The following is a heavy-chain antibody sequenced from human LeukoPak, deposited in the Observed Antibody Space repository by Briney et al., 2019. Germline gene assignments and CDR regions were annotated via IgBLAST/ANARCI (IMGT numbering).Heavy chain of an antibody. Sequence: GGSLRLSCTASGFTFSTYGMHWVRQAPGKGLEWVTLISYDGSTKYYSDSVKGRFTISRDNSKNTVYLQINTLRTDDAAIYYCAKPYPTLTTSAVLDNWGQGTLVTVSS. V-gene: IGHV3-30*18. J-gene: IGHJ4*02. D-gene: IGHD1-1*01. CDR3: AKPYPTLTTSAVLDN. CDR2: ISYDGSTK. CDR1: GFTFSTYG.